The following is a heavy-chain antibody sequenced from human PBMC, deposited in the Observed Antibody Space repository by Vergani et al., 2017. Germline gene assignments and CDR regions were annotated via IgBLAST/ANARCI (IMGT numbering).Heavy chain of an antibody. D-gene: IGHD3-10*01. CDR3: AKDNRSGSYCDYYYGMDV. CDR1: GFTFSSYG. V-gene: IGHV3-30*18. Sequence: QVQLVESGGGVVQPGRSLRLSCAASGFTFSSYGMHWVRQAPGKGLEWVAVISYDGRNKYYADSVKGRFTISRDNSKNTLYLQMNSLRAEDTAVYYCAKDNRSGSYCDYYYGMDVWGEGRTVTVS. CDR2: ISYDGRNK. J-gene: IGHJ6*02.